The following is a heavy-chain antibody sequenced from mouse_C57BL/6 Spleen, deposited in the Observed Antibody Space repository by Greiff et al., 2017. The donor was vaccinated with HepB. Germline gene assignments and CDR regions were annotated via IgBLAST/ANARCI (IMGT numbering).Heavy chain of an antibody. Sequence: VQLKESGAELVRPGASVTLSCKASGYTFTDYEMHWVKQTPVHGLEWIGAIDPETGGTAYNQKFKGKAILTADKSSSTAYMELRSLTSEDSAVYYCTRDGTTVGYAMDYWGQGTSVTVSS. V-gene: IGHV1-15*01. D-gene: IGHD1-1*01. J-gene: IGHJ4*01. CDR2: IDPETGGT. CDR3: TRDGTTVGYAMDY. CDR1: GYTFTDYE.